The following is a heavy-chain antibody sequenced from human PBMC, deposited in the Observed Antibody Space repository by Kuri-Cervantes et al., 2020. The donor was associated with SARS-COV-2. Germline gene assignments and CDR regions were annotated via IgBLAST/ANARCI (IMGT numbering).Heavy chain of an antibody. V-gene: IGHV4-34*01. CDR2: INHSGST. D-gene: IGHD3-16*01. CDR1: GGSFSAYY. CDR3: AGSPGGVFDC. J-gene: IGHJ4*02. Sequence: QTLSLTCAVYGGSFSAYYWSWTRQPPGKGLEWIREINHSGSTNYNPSLKSRVTISVDTSKHQLSLKLSSVTAADTAVYYCAGSPGGVFDCWGQGTLVTVSS.